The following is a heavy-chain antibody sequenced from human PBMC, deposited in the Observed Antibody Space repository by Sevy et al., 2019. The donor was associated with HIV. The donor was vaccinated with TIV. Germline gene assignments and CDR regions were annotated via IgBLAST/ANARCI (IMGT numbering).Heavy chain of an antibody. V-gene: IGHV3-7*04. CDR2: IKQDESEK. Sequence: GGSLRLSCAASGFSFSTYWMHWVRQAPGKGLEWVANIKQDESEKYYVASVKGRFTISRDNAKNSVYLQMNSLRPEDTPIYYCARGNSGSFDYWGQGTLVTVSS. CDR1: GFSFSTYW. D-gene: IGHD3-22*01. CDR3: ARGNSGSFDY. J-gene: IGHJ4*02.